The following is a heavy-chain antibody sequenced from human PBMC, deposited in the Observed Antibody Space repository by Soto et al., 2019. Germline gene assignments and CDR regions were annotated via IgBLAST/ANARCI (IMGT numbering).Heavy chain of an antibody. J-gene: IGHJ4*02. D-gene: IGHD1-1*01. Sequence: EVQLVESGGGLVQPGGSLRLSCAASGFNLGSYWLHWVRQAPGKGLVWVSRINDYGTTINYAESVEGRFTISRDDAKSEVYLQMNSLRAEDSAGYYCASGGLEPFDDWGQGAMVTVSS. V-gene: IGHV3-74*01. CDR1: GFNLGSYW. CDR2: INDYGTTI. CDR3: ASGGLEPFDD.